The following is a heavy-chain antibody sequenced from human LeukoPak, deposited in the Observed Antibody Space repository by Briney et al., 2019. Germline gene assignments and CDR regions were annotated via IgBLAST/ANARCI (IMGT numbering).Heavy chain of an antibody. J-gene: IGHJ4*02. CDR1: VGTFSTTA. Sequence: SVRVSCKAPVGTFSTTAISGVPQAPGQGLGWMGGVILVFVIANYAQNFQGRVTLTPDKSPSTPYMELSRMRSEAPAVYCCAREGNGDYAGEGYYFDYWGQGALVTVPS. CDR2: VILVFVIA. CDR3: AREGNGDYAGEGYYFDY. V-gene: IGHV1-69*10. D-gene: IGHD4-17*01.